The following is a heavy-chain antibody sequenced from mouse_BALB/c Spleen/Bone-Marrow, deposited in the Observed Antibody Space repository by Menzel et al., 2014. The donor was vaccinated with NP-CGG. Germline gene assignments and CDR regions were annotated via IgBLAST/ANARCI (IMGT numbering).Heavy chain of an antibody. Sequence: EVQGVESGGGLVKPGGSLKLSCAASGFAFSSYDMPWVRQTPEKRLEWVATISSGGSYTYYPDSVKGRFTISRDNARNTLYLQMSSLRSEDTALYYCARLGNWYFDVWGAGTTVTVSS. D-gene: IGHD1-1*02. CDR3: ARLGNWYFDV. V-gene: IGHV5-9*02. CDR1: GFAFSSYD. J-gene: IGHJ1*01. CDR2: ISSGGSYT.